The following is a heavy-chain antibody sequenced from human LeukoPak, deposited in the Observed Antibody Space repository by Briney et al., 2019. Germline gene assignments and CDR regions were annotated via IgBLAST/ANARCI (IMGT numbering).Heavy chain of an antibody. CDR1: GFSFSTYA. Sequence: PGGSLRLSCAASGFSFSTYATHWVRQASGKGLEWVAVISHDGNNRYYADAVKGRFTVSRDNSKNTLHLQMYSLRAEDTAVYYCARPYCSSSSCYDVYYYYYMDVWGKGTTVTV. J-gene: IGHJ6*03. V-gene: IGHV3-30*04. CDR3: ARPYCSSSSCYDVYYYYYMDV. D-gene: IGHD2-2*01. CDR2: ISHDGNNR.